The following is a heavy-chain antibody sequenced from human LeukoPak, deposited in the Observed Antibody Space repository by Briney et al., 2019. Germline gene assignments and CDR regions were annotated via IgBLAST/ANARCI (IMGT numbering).Heavy chain of an antibody. CDR2: VTSSGGHM. CDR3: AKDHYYDSSGYTDY. J-gene: IGHJ4*02. V-gene: IGHV3-11*01. D-gene: IGHD3-22*01. CDR1: GFIFSDYY. Sequence: GSLRLSCAASGFIFSDYYMTWIRQAPGKGLEWVSYVTSSGGHMYYADSAKGRFTISRDNAKNSLDLQMNSLRAEDTAVYYCAKDHYYDSSGYTDYWGQGTLVTVSS.